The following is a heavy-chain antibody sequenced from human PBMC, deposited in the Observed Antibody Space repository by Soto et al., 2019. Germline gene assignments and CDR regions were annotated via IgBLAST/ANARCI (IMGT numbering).Heavy chain of an antibody. Sequence: GESLKISCKASGYSFTNYWIGWVRQMPGKGLEWMAIIYPGDSDARYRPSFQGQVTISADKSINTAYLQWSSLKASDTAMYYCARSRITGTTWSFDKWGQGTLVTVSS. CDR2: IYPGDSDA. CDR3: ARSRITGTTWSFDK. D-gene: IGHD1-20*01. J-gene: IGHJ4*02. V-gene: IGHV5-51*01. CDR1: GYSFTNYW.